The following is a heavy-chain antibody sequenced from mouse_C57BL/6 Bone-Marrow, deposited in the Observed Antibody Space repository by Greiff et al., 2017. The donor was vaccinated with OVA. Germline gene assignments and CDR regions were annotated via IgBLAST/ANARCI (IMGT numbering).Heavy chain of an antibody. CDR1: GFSLTSYG. D-gene: IGHD1-1*01. V-gene: IGHV2-3*01. CDR2: IWGDGST. CDR3: SKLVTVGYFDY. J-gene: IGHJ2*01. Sequence: VQLQQSGPGLVAPSQSLSITCTVSGFSLTSYGVSWVRQPPGQGLEWLGVIWGDGSTTYHSALISRVSISKDNSKSQVFLTRNSLQTDDTATYYCSKLVTVGYFDYWGQGTTLTVSS.